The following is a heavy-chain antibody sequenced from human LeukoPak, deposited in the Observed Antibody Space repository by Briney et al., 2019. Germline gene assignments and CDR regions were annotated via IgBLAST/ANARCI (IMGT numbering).Heavy chain of an antibody. D-gene: IGHD5-12*01. Sequence: GGSLRLSCAASGFTFSSYSMNWVRQAPGKGLEWVSSISSSSSYIYYADSVKGRFTISRDNAKNSLYLQMNSLRAEDTAVYYCARERVYSGYDYYYYYYYMDVWGKGTTVTISS. V-gene: IGHV3-21*01. J-gene: IGHJ6*03. CDR2: ISSSSSYI. CDR3: ARERVYSGYDYYYYYYYMDV. CDR1: GFTFSSYS.